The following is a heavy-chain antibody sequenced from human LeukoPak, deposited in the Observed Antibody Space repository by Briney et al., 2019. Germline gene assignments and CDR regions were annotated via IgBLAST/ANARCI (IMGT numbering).Heavy chain of an antibody. Sequence: SETLSLTCTVSGGSISSYYWGWIRQPPGKGLEWIGSIYYSGSTYYNPSLKSRVTISVDTSKSQFSLKLSSVTAADTAVYYCARHDITIFGVVIPPYGMDVWGQGTTVTVSS. CDR2: IYYSGST. CDR3: ARHDITIFGVVIPPYGMDV. CDR1: GGSISSYY. D-gene: IGHD3-3*01. J-gene: IGHJ6*02. V-gene: IGHV4-39*01.